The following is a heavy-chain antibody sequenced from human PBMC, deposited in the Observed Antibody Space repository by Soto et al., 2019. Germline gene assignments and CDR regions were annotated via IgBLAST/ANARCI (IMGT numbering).Heavy chain of an antibody. CDR1: GFTFSSYE. CDR3: ARDLLHYDFWSGYSAYFYYGMDV. D-gene: IGHD3-3*01. J-gene: IGHJ6*02. Sequence: GSLRLSCAASGFTFSSYEMNWVRQAPGQGLEWVPYISDSGGTVYYADSVKGRFTVSRDNAQNSVYLQMNSLRTEDTAVYYCARDLLHYDFWSGYSAYFYYGMDVWGPGTTVTVSS. V-gene: IGHV3-48*03. CDR2: ISDSGGTV.